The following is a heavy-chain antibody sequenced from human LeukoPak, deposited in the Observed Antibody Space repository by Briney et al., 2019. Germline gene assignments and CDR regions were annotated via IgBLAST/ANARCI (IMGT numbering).Heavy chain of an antibody. CDR3: ATPYCSSLSCLDVFNI. J-gene: IGHJ3*02. Sequence: SQTLSLSCNVSGISISDGRYYWAWIRQRPGRGLEWIGYKYYSGSAKYNPSLKSRLNISIDTPENQFSLHLSSVTAADTAMYYCATPYCSSLSCLDVFNIWGQWRIVTVSS. D-gene: IGHD2-2*01. CDR2: KYYSGSA. CDR1: GISISDGRYY. V-gene: IGHV4-31*03.